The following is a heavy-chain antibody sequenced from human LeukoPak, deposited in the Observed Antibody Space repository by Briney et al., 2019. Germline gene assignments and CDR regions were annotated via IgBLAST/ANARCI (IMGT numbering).Heavy chain of an antibody. CDR3: ARRDDYGGNSYFDY. V-gene: IGHV4-30-4*08. Sequence: SETLSLTCTVSGGSISSGDYYWSWIRQPPGKGLEWIGYIYYSGSTYYNPSLKSRVTISVDTSKNQFSLKLSSVTAADTAVYYCARRDDYGGNSYFDYWGQGTLVTVSS. CDR1: GGSISSGDYY. D-gene: IGHD4-23*01. J-gene: IGHJ4*02. CDR2: IYYSGST.